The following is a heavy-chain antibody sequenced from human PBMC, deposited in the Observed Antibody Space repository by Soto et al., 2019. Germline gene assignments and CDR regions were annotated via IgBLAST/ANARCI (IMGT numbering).Heavy chain of an antibody. CDR3: ARVSSTWEDDY. D-gene: IGHD6-13*01. V-gene: IGHV3-48*02. J-gene: IGHJ4*02. Sequence: EVQLVESGGGLVQPGGSLRLSCAASGFTFSDYGVNWVRQAPGKGLEWISYISRGSDTIYYADSVMGRFTISRDDAKNSLFLQMDSLRDEDTAVYYCARVSSTWEDDYWGQGTLVTVSS. CDR2: ISRGSDTI. CDR1: GFTFSDYG.